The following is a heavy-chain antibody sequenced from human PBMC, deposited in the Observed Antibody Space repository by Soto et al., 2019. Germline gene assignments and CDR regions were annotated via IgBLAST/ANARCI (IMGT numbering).Heavy chain of an antibody. CDR2: IIPILGIA. D-gene: IGHD3-10*01. CDR1: GGRFSSYT. J-gene: IGHJ6*03. Sequence: AASVKVSCKASGGRFSSYTISWVRQAPGQGLEWMGRIIPILGIANYAQKFQGRVTITADKSTSTAYMELSSLRSEDTAVYYCAASDYYGSGSYYYYMDVWGKGTTVTVSS. V-gene: IGHV1-69*02. CDR3: AASDYYGSGSYYYYMDV.